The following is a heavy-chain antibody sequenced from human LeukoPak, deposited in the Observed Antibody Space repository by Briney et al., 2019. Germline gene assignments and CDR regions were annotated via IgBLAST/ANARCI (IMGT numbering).Heavy chain of an antibody. CDR1: GFTFSDYA. V-gene: IGHV3-23*01. J-gene: IGHJ4*02. D-gene: IGHD3-10*01. CDR3: ARSGVATFHY. Sequence: GGSLRLSCQASGFTFSDYAMSWVRQAPGKGLEWVSYINPDGGSFFADSVKGRFTISRDDSRSVVCLQMNTLSAEDTAVYYCARSGVATFHYWGQGILVTVSS. CDR2: INPDGGS.